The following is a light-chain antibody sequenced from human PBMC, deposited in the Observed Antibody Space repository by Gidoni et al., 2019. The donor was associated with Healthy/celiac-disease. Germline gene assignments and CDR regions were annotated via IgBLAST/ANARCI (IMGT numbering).Light chain of an antibody. V-gene: IGKV1-39*01. Sequence: DLQMTPSPSSLSASVGDRVTITCRASQSISSYLNWYQQKPGKAPKLLIYAASSLQSGVPSRFSGSGSGTDFTLTISSLQPEDFATYYCQQSYSTPPTFXPXTKVDIK. CDR1: QSISSY. CDR3: QQSYSTPPT. J-gene: IGKJ3*01. CDR2: AAS.